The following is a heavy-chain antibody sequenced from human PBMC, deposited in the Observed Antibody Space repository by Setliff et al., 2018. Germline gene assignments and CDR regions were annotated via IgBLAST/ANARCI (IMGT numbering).Heavy chain of an antibody. CDR1: GFTFGDYA. CDR3: TRGRFDP. CDR2: IKSKAYGGTT. Sequence: HLGGSLRLSCTASGFTFGDYAMSWVRQAPGKGLEWVGFIKSKAYGGTTEYAASVKGRFTISRDDSKSIAYLQMNSLKTEDTAVYYCTRGRFDPWGQGTLVTVSS. J-gene: IGHJ5*02. V-gene: IGHV3-49*04.